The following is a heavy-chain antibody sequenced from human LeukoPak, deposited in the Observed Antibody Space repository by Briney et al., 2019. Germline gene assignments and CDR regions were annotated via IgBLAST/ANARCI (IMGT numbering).Heavy chain of an antibody. CDR3: AKARYTPETDAENDY. D-gene: IGHD5-18*01. J-gene: IGHJ4*02. CDR2: INGRGDST. CDR1: GFSFSSYA. V-gene: IGHV3-23*01. Sequence: GGSQRLSCAASGFSFSSYAMSWVRQAPGKGLEWVSGINGRGDSTVYADSVKGRFTISRDNSKNTLYLQMNSLRVEDTAVYYCAKARYTPETDAENDYWGQGTLVTVSS.